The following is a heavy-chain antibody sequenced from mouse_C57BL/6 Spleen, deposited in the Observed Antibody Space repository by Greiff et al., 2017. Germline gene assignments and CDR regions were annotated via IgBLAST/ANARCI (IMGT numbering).Heavy chain of an antibody. CDR2: IYPGSGNT. Sequence: LQESGPELVKPGASVKISCKASGYTFTDYYINWVKQRPGQGLEWIGWIYPGSGNTKYNEKFKGKATLTVDTSSSTAYMQLSSLTSEDSAVYFCARRGGYYGSSYWYFDVWGTGTTVTVSS. CDR1: GYTFTDYY. CDR3: ARRGGYYGSSYWYFDV. D-gene: IGHD1-1*01. V-gene: IGHV1-84*01. J-gene: IGHJ1*03.